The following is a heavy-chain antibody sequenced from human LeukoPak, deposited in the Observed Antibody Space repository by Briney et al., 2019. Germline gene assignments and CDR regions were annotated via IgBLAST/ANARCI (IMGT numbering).Heavy chain of an antibody. CDR2: IYTSGST. CDR1: GGSIGSYY. CDR3: ARDVYYYGSGTLFGDI. D-gene: IGHD3-10*01. Sequence: SETLSLTCTVSGGSIGSYYWSWIRQPAGKGLEWIGRIYTSGSTNYNPSLKSRVTMSVDTSKNQFSLKLSSVTAADTAVYYCARDVYYYGSGTLFGDIWGQGTMVTVSS. J-gene: IGHJ3*02. V-gene: IGHV4-4*07.